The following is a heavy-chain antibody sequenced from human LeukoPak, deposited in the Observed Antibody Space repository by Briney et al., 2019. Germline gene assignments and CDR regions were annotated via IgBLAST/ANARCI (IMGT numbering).Heavy chain of an antibody. J-gene: IGHJ4*02. Sequence: SETLSLTCTVSGGSISSYYWSWIRQPPGKGLEWIGYIYYSGSTNYNPSLKGRVIISVDTSKNQFSLKLKSVTAADTAVYYCARSEDGYNLDYWGQGTLVTVSS. CDR2: IYYSGST. D-gene: IGHD5-24*01. V-gene: IGHV4-59*01. CDR1: GGSISSYY. CDR3: ARSEDGYNLDY.